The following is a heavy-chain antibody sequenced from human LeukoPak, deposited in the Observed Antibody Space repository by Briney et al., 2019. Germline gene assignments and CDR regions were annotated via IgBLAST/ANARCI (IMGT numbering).Heavy chain of an antibody. V-gene: IGHV4-39*01. CDR1: GGSISSSSHY. Sequence: SETLSLTCAVSGGSISSSSHYWGWIRQAPGKRLECIGTIYYSGSSYYNPSLKSRVTMSVDTSKNQFSLRLSSVTAADTAVYYCARLPAITTYYYYYMDVWGKGTMVTVPS. CDR3: ARLPAITTYYYYYMDV. CDR2: IYYSGSS. J-gene: IGHJ6*03. D-gene: IGHD5-12*01.